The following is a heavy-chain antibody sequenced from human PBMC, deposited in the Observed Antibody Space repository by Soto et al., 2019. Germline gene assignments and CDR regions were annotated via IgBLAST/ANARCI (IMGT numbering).Heavy chain of an antibody. J-gene: IGHJ4*02. Sequence: GGSLRLSCAASGFTFSSYAMNWVRQAPGKGLEWVSSVSNSGGSTNYADSVTGRFTISRDNSKNTVSLQMNSLRVEDTAVYYCAKAGNYHDRSGYSYFDQWGQGMLVTVSS. D-gene: IGHD3-22*01. CDR1: GFTFSSYA. CDR2: VSNSGGST. CDR3: AKAGNYHDRSGYSYFDQ. V-gene: IGHV3-23*01.